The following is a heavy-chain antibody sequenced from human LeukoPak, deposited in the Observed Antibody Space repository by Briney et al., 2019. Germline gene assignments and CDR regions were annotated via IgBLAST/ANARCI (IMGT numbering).Heavy chain of an antibody. J-gene: IGHJ4*02. CDR1: GYTFTSYA. D-gene: IGHD3-3*01. CDR2: INAGNGNT. Sequence: ASVKVSCKASGYTFTSYAMHWVRQAPGQRLEWMGWINAGNGNTKYSQKFQGRVTITRDTSASTAYMELSSLRSEDTAVYYCARDNKGLLRCLEWLLMDYWGQGTLVTVSS. CDR3: ARDNKGLLRCLEWLLMDY. V-gene: IGHV1-3*01.